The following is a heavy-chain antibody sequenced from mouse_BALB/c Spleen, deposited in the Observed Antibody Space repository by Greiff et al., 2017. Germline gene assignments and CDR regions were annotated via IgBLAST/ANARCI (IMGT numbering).Heavy chain of an antibody. CDR1: GFTFSSYA. V-gene: IGHV5-9-4*01. Sequence: EVKLMESGGGLVKPGGSLKLSCAASGFTFSSYAMSWVRQSPEKRLEWVAEISSGGSYTYYPDTVTGRFTISRDNAKNTLYLEMSSLRSEDTAMYYCARGEYGSSLFAYWGQGTLVTVSA. J-gene: IGHJ3*01. CDR3: ARGEYGSSLFAY. D-gene: IGHD1-1*01. CDR2: ISSGGSYT.